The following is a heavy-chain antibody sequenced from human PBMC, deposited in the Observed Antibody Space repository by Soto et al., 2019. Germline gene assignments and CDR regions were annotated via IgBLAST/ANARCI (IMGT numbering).Heavy chain of an antibody. CDR2: IYWNDDK. Sequence: SGPTLVNPTQTLTLTCTFSGFSLSTSGVGVGWIRQPPGKALEWLALIYWNDDKRYSPSLKSRLTITKDTSKNQVVLTMTNMDPVNTATYSCAHRREYGQQPVLVDYWGQGTLVTVSS. CDR1: GFSLSTSGVG. CDR3: AHRREYGQQPVLVDY. V-gene: IGHV2-5*01. D-gene: IGHD6-13*01. J-gene: IGHJ4*02.